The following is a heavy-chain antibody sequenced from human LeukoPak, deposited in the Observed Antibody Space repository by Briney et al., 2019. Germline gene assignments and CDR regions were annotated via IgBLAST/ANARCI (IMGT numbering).Heavy chain of an antibody. V-gene: IGHV4-34*01. Sequence: SETLSLTCAVYGGSFSGYYWSWIRQPPGKGLEWIGEINHSGSTNYNPSLKSRVTIPVDTSKNQFSLKLSSVTAADTAVYYCARGAYYYGSGSSVSSGMDVWGKGTTVTVSS. J-gene: IGHJ6*04. CDR1: GGSFSGYY. CDR3: ARGAYYYGSGSSVSSGMDV. D-gene: IGHD3-10*01. CDR2: INHSGST.